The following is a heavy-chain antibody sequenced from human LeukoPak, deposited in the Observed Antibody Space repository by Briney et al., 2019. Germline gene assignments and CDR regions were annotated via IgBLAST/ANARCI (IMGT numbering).Heavy chain of an antibody. V-gene: IGHV1-18*01. Sequence: SSVKVSCKASGYTFTSYGISWVRQAPGQGLEGMGLISAYNGNTNYAQKLQGRVTMTTDTSTSTAYMEMRSLRSDATAVYYCARFRLGINNWFDPWGQGTLVTVSS. CDR3: ARFRLGINNWFDP. J-gene: IGHJ5*02. CDR1: GYTFTSYG. CDR2: ISAYNGNT. D-gene: IGHD7-27*01.